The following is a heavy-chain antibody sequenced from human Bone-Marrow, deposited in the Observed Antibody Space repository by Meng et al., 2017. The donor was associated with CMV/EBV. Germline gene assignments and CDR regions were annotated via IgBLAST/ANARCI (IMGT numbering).Heavy chain of an antibody. V-gene: IGHV4-39*07. J-gene: IGHJ1*01. CDR1: GGSISSSRYY. Sequence: SETLSLTCTVSGGSISSSRYYWGWIRQPPGKGLEWIGSIYYSGSTYYNPSLKSRVTISVDTSKNQFSLKLSSVTAADTAVYYCASAHYDFWSGYYKEYFQHWGQGTLVTVSS. D-gene: IGHD3-3*01. CDR3: ASAHYDFWSGYYKEYFQH. CDR2: IYYSGST.